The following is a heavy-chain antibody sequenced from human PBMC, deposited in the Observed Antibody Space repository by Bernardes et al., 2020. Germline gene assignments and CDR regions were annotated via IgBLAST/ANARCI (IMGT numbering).Heavy chain of an antibody. CDR2: ITSAGAT. CDR3: ARREAGSGQPYYFDY. J-gene: IGHJ4*02. Sequence: GGSLRLSCAASGFSFSSYGMTWVRQAPGKGLEWLSLITSAGATYYADSVKGRFTIPRDNSKNTLYLQMNSLRADETAVYSCARREAGSGQPYYFDYWGQGTLVTVSS. V-gene: IGHV3-23*01. D-gene: IGHD3-10*01. CDR1: GFSFSSYG.